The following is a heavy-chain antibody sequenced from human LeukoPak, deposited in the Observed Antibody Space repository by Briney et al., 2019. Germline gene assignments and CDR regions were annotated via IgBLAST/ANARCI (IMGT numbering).Heavy chain of an antibody. CDR2: IYWNDDK. V-gene: IGHV2-5*01. D-gene: IGHD3-22*01. CDR1: GFSLSTSGVG. J-gene: IGHJ4*02. Sequence: SGPTLVNPTQTLTLTCTFSGFSLSTSGVGVGWIRQPPGKALEWLALIYWNDDKPHSPSLKSRLTITKDTSKNQVVLKMTNMDPEDTAIYYCAHTRGRSGYYFDFDFWGQGTLVTVSS. CDR3: AHTRGRSGYYFDFDF.